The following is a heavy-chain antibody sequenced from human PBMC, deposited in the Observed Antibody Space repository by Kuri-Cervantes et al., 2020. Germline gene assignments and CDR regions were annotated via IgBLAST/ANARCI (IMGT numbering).Heavy chain of an antibody. Sequence: ASVKVSCKASGYTFTSYAMHWVRQAPGQGLEWMGWINAGNGNTKYSQKFQGRVTITRDTSASTAYMELRSLRSEDTAVYYCARDRFLERWLFFDYWGQGTLVTVSS. CDR1: GYTFTSYA. CDR2: INAGNGNT. D-gene: IGHD3-3*01. J-gene: IGHJ4*02. CDR3: ARDRFLERWLFFDY. V-gene: IGHV1-3*01.